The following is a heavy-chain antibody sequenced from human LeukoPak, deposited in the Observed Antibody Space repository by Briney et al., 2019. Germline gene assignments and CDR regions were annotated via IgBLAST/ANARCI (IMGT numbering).Heavy chain of an antibody. CDR3: SRGRAYFD. D-gene: IGHD3-9*01. CDR1: DGSISSSSYY. CDR2: IYYSGTT. V-gene: IGHV4-39*07. J-gene: IGHJ4*02. Sequence: SETLSLTCTVSDGSISSSSYYWGWIRQPPGKGLEWIGSIYYSGTTYYNPSLKSRVTISQDTSKNQFSLRLSSVTAADTAVYYCSRGRAYFDWGQGTLVTVSS.